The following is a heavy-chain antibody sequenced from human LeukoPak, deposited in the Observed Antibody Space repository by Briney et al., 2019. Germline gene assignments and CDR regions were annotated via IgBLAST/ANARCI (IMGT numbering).Heavy chain of an antibody. CDR1: GGSISSYY. D-gene: IGHD3-10*01. V-gene: IGHV4-59*08. J-gene: IGHJ6*02. CDR3: ASHPLRGGYYYGMDV. Sequence: SETLSLTCTVSGGSISSYYWSWIRQPPGKGPEWIGYIYYSGSTNYNPSLKSRVTISVDTSKNQFSLKLSSVTAADTAVYYCASHPLRGGYYYGMDVWGQGTTVTVSS. CDR2: IYYSGST.